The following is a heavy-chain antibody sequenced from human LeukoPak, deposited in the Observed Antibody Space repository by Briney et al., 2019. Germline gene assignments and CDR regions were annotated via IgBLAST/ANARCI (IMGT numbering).Heavy chain of an antibody. D-gene: IGHD5-18*01. J-gene: IGHJ4*02. Sequence: GESLKISCKASGYSFTSYWIGWVRQMPGKGLEWMGIIDPSDSETRYTPSFQGQVTISADKSLSTAYLQWNSLKASGTAMYYCARQTAMGRSGDYWGQGTLVTVSS. V-gene: IGHV5-51*01. CDR2: IDPSDSET. CDR1: GYSFTSYW. CDR3: ARQTAMGRSGDY.